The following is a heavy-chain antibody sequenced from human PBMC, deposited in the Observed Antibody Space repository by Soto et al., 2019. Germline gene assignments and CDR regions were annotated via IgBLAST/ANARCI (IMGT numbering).Heavy chain of an antibody. CDR2: IDWDDDK. V-gene: IGHV2-70*11. CDR1: GFSLSTSGMC. CDR3: AGIVYYSTASDSYFVY. D-gene: IGHD3-10*01. J-gene: IGHJ4*01. Sequence: SGPTLVNPTQTLTLTCTFSGFSLSTSGMCVSWIRQPPGKALEWLARIDWDDDKYYSTSLKTRLTISKDTSTNQVVLTMTNMDPVDPATYYCAGIVYYSTASDSYFVYSNHATLVSV.